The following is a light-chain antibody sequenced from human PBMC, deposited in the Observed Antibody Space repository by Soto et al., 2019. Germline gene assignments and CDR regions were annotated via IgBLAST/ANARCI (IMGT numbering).Light chain of an antibody. CDR2: EVS. Sequence: QSALTQPASVSGSPGQSITISCTGTSSDVGGYNFVSWYQQHPGKAPKLFIYEVSNRPSGVSDRFSGSKSGNTASLTISGLQAEDEADYYCSSYISSSTYVFGTGTKLTVL. V-gene: IGLV2-14*01. CDR3: SSYISSSTYV. CDR1: SSDVGGYNF. J-gene: IGLJ1*01.